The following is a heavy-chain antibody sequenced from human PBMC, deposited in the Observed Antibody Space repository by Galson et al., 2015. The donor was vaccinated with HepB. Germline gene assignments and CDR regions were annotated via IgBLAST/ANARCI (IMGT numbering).Heavy chain of an antibody. Sequence: ETLSLTCTVSGGSIGTYYWSWIRQSPGKGLQWIGHIFYNGSTNYNPSLKSRVTISVDTSNNRFSLKLSSVTAADTAVYYCTRVPYHFDSGSYSYFASDIWGQGTMVTVSS. CDR1: GGSIGTYY. J-gene: IGHJ3*02. D-gene: IGHD3-10*01. CDR3: TRVPYHFDSGSYSYFASDI. V-gene: IGHV4-59*01. CDR2: IFYNGST.